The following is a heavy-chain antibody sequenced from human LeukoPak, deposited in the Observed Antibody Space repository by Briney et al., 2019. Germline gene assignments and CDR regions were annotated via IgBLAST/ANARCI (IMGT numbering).Heavy chain of an antibody. D-gene: IGHD3-10*01. CDR2: IYDSGST. CDR1: GGSINSYY. CDR3: ARGVDWGSYYISFDY. Sequence: SETLSLTCTVSGGSINSYYWSWIRQPPGKRLEWIGYIYDSGSTNYNPSLKSRVTISVDTSKNQFSLKLSSVTAADTAVYHCARGVDWGSYYISFDYWGQGTLVTVSS. J-gene: IGHJ4*02. V-gene: IGHV4-59*01.